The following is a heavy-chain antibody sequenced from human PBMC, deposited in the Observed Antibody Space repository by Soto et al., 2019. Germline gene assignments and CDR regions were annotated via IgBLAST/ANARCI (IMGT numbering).Heavy chain of an antibody. V-gene: IGHV4-39*05. CDR1: GGSLSSSCYF. J-gene: IGHJ6*02. CDR3: AGGIAARRYYYYYYGMDV. D-gene: IGHD6-6*01. CDR2: IYYSGST. Sequence: LETPSLTCPVPGGSLSSSCYFLGWVRQPPGEGLEWIGSIYYSGSTYYNPSLKSRVTISVDTSKNQFSLKLSSVTAADTAVYYCAGGIAARRYYYYYYGMDVWGQGTTVTVSS.